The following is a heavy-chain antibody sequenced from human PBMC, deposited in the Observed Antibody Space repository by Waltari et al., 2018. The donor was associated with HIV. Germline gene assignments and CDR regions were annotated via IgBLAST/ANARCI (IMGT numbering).Heavy chain of an antibody. D-gene: IGHD5-12*01. V-gene: IGHV1-2*02. Sequence: QVQTVQSGAEVKKPGASVTLSCKATGYTFTVYYIHLVSPAPRPGLEWRGWINPSRGGTNYAQKFQGRVTMTRDTSISTAYMELSRLRCDDTAVYYCARGVATIGGDYYYGMDVWGQGTTVTVSS. CDR1: GYTFTVYY. J-gene: IGHJ6*02. CDR2: INPSRGGT. CDR3: ARGVATIGGDYYYGMDV.